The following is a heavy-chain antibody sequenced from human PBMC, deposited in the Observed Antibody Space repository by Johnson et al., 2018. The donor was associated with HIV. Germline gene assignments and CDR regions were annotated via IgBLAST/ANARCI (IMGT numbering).Heavy chain of an antibody. J-gene: IGHJ3*02. CDR3: AKVPYSRKDAFDI. CDR2: ISGSGGST. Sequence: VQLVESGGGLVQPGGSLRLSCAASGFAFSSYAMTWVRQAPGKGLEWVSTISGSGGSTYYVDSVKGQFTISRDNSKNTLYLQMNSLRAEDTAVYYCAKVPYSRKDAFDIWGQGTMVTVSS. D-gene: IGHD1-14*01. V-gene: IGHV3-23*04. CDR1: GFAFSSYA.